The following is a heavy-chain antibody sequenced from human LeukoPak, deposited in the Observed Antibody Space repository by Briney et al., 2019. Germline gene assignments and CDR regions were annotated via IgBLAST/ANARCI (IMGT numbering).Heavy chain of an antibody. CDR3: AKAPRYIVATVFFDY. Sequence: PGGSLRLSCAASGFTFSSYGMHWVSQAPGKGLEWVAVISYDGSNKYYADSVKGRFTISRDNSKNTLYLQMNSLRAEDTAVYYCAKAPRYIVATVFFDYWGQGTLVTVSS. CDR2: ISYDGSNK. CDR1: GFTFSSYG. J-gene: IGHJ4*02. V-gene: IGHV3-30*18. D-gene: IGHD5-12*01.